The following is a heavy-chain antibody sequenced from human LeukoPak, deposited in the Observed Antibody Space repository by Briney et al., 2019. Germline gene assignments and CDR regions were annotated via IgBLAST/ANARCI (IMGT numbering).Heavy chain of an antibody. J-gene: IGHJ3*02. CDR2: ISSSRTYI. CDR1: GFIFSSYS. D-gene: IGHD5-12*01. CDR3: ARGLGSYAYSDAYDI. V-gene: IGHV3-21*01. Sequence: GGSLRLSCAASGFIFSSYSMNWVRQAPGKGLEWVSAISSSRTYIYYADSLKGRFTISRDDAKNSLHLHMNSLRAEDTAIYYCARGLGSYAYSDAYDIWGRGTMVTVSS.